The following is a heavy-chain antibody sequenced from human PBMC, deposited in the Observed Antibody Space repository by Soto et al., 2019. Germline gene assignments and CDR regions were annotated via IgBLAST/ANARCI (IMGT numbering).Heavy chain of an antibody. D-gene: IGHD2-8*01. CDR1: GFTFNTYD. J-gene: IGHJ5*02. Sequence: EVQLVESGGGLVKTGGSLRLSCAASGFTFNTYDMNWVRQAPGKGLEWVSSITTSSAYIYYADSLKGRITISRDNAKNLLFLQMNSLRAEDTAVYYCVRSGTARLLRHSWFDTWGQGTLVTVSS. V-gene: IGHV3-21*01. CDR3: VRSGTARLLRHSWFDT. CDR2: ITTSSAYI.